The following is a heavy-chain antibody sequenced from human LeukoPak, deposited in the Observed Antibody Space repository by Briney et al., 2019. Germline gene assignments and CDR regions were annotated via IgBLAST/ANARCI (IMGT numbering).Heavy chain of an antibody. CDR3: ARAPSDSSGYSSYYYYMDV. J-gene: IGHJ6*03. CDR2: IYHSGST. Sequence: SETLSLTCTVFGYSISSGYYWGWIRQPPGKGLEWIGNIYHSGSTYYNPSLKSRVTISVDTSKNQFSVKLSSVTAADTAVYYCARAPSDSSGYSSYYYYMDVWGKGTTVTVSS. D-gene: IGHD3-22*01. V-gene: IGHV4-38-2*02. CDR1: GYSISSGYY.